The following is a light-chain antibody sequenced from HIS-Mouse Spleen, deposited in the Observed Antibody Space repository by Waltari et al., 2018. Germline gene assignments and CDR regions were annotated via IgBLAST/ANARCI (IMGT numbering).Light chain of an antibody. CDR2: KAS. CDR1: QSISSW. CDR3: QQYNSDLT. V-gene: IGKV1-5*03. Sequence: DIQMTQSPSTLSASVGDRVTITCRASQSISSWLAWYQRKPGKAPKILIYKASSLESGVQSRFSGSGSGTEFTLTISSLQPDDFATYYCQQYNSDLTFGGGTKVEIK. J-gene: IGKJ4*01.